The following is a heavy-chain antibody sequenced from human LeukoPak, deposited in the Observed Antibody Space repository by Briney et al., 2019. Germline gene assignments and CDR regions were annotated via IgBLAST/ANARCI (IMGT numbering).Heavy chain of an antibody. CDR2: ISAYNGNT. CDR1: GYTFTNNA. D-gene: IGHD2-2*01. CDR3: ARTPDIVVVPAAGFDY. Sequence: GASVKVSCKASGYTFTNNAITWVRQAPGQGLEWMGWISAYNGNTNYAQKLQGRVTMTTDTSTTTAYMELRGLRSDDTAVYYCARTPDIVVVPAAGFDYWGQGTLVTVSS. V-gene: IGHV1-18*01. J-gene: IGHJ4*02.